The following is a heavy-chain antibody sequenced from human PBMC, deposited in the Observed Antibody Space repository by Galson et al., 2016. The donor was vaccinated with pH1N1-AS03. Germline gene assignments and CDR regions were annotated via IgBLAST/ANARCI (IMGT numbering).Heavy chain of an antibody. V-gene: IGHV3-7*01. CDR2: MNQDESEK. D-gene: IGHD3-10*01. J-gene: IGHJ4*02. CDR1: GFTFSTYW. CDR3: VRDLHRASPGKSFDF. Sequence: SLRLSCAASGFTFSTYWMSWVRQAPGKGLEWVANMNQDESEKYYVGSVKGRFTIFRDNAKNSLYLQMNSLRAEDTALYYCVRDLHRASPGKSFDFWGQGTLGTVSS.